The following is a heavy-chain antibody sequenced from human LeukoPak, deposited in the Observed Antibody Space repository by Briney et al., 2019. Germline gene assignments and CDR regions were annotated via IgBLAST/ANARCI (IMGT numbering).Heavy chain of an antibody. V-gene: IGHV3-30-3*01. CDR1: GFTFSSYA. J-gene: IGHJ4*02. CDR2: ISYDGSNK. CDR3: ARGTGGTVVTPFGYYFDY. D-gene: IGHD4-23*01. Sequence: PGRSLRLSCAASGFTFSSYAMHWVRQAPGKGLEWVAVISYDGSNKYYADSVKGRFTISRDNSKNTLYLQMNSLRAEDTAVYYCARGTGGTVVTPFGYYFDYWGQGTLVTVSS.